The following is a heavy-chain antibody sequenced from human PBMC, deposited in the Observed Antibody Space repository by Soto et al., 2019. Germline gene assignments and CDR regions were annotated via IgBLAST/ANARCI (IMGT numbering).Heavy chain of an antibody. V-gene: IGHV2-5*02. CDR2: IYWDNDK. Sequence: QITLKESGPTLVKPTETLTLTCTFSGFSLSTSGLAVGWLRQSPGKALEWLALIYWDNDKRYSPSLESRLTITKDTSKNQVVLTMTNMDPVDTGTYYCAHSVEITGTTQPLDYWGQGTLVTVSS. D-gene: IGHD1-20*01. J-gene: IGHJ4*02. CDR3: AHSVEITGTTQPLDY. CDR1: GFSLSTSGLA.